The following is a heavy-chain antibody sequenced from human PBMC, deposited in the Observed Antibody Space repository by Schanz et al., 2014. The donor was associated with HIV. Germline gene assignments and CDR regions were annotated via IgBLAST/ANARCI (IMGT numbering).Heavy chain of an antibody. V-gene: IGHV3-30*18. CDR1: GFTFSSYV. J-gene: IGHJ6*02. CDR3: AKVATWDYYGMDV. CDR2: ISYDGSNK. Sequence: VQLLESGGGLVQPGGSLRLSCAASGFTFSSYVMHWVRQAPGKGLEWVAVISYDGSNKYYADSVKGRFTISRDNSKNTLYVQMNRLRAEDTAVYYCAKVATWDYYGMDVWGQGTTVTVSS.